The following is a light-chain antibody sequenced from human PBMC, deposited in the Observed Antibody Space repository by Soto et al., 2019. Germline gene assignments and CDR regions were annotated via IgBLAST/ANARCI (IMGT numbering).Light chain of an antibody. J-gene: IGKJ4*01. CDR2: GAS. Sequence: EIVLTQSPGTLSLSPGERATLSCRASQSVSSSYLAWYQQKPGQAPRLLIYGASSRATGIPDRFSGSGSGTDFTLTISRLETEDFAVYYCQQYGSSSLTLGGGTKVEIK. V-gene: IGKV3-20*01. CDR3: QQYGSSSLT. CDR1: QSVSSSY.